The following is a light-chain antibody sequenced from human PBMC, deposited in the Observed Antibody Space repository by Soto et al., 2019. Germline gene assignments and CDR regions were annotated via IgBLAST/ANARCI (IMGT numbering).Light chain of an antibody. V-gene: IGLV2-14*01. Sequence: QSALTQPASVSGSPGQSITISCIGTSSDVGGYDYVSWYQQHPGKAPKLMIYEVSNRPSGVSNRFSGSKSGNTASLTISGLQAEDEADYYCSSYTRSSTLVFGTGTKLTVL. CDR1: SSDVGGYDY. CDR3: SSYTRSSTLV. CDR2: EVS. J-gene: IGLJ1*01.